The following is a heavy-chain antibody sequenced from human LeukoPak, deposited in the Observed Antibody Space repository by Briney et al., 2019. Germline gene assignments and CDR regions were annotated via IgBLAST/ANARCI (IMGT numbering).Heavy chain of an antibody. J-gene: IGHJ3*02. D-gene: IGHD5-18*01. CDR3: APPDIRLEYNYGYGADAFDI. CDR2: ISGSDAIT. Sequence: PGGSLRLSCAGSGFTFSNYTMSWVRQAPGKGLEWVSAISGSDAITYYAGSVRGRFTISRDNSKTTLYLQMNSLRTEDTAVYYCAPPDIRLEYNYGYGADAFDIWGQGTMVTVSS. V-gene: IGHV3-23*01. CDR1: GFTFSNYT.